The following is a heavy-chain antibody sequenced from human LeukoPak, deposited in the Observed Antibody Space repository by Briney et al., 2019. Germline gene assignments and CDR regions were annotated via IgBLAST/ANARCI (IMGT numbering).Heavy chain of an antibody. Sequence: GGSLRLSCAASGFTFSSYAMHWVRQAPGKGLEWVAVISYDGSNKYYADSVKGRFTISRDNSKNTLYLQMNSLRAEDTAVYYCARETLDYGSGSIPSVFGYFDLGAVAPWSLSPQ. D-gene: IGHD3-10*01. CDR1: GFTFSSYA. J-gene: IGHJ2*01. V-gene: IGHV3-30-3*01. CDR2: ISYDGSNK. CDR3: ARETLDYGSGSIPSVFGYFDL.